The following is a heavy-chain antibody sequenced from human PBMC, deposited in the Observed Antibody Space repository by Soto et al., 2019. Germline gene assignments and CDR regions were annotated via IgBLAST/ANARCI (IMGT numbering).Heavy chain of an antibody. CDR2: ISDSGGST. J-gene: IGHJ3*02. Sequence: PGGSLRLSCAASGFTFSNYAMSWVRQAPGKGLEWVSGISDSGGSTYYADSVKGRFTISRDNAKNSLYLQMNSLRAEDTAVYYCALLWFGELSFDAFDIWGQGTMVTVSS. CDR3: ALLWFGELSFDAFDI. CDR1: GFTFSNYA. V-gene: IGHV3-23*01. D-gene: IGHD3-10*01.